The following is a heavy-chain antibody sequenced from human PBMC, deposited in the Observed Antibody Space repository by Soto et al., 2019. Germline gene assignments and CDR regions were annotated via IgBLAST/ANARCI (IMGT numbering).Heavy chain of an antibody. CDR2: ISYDGSNK. J-gene: IGHJ6*02. Sequence: QVQLVESGGGVVQPGRSLRLSCAASGFTFSSYAMHWVRQAPCKGLEWVAFISYDGSNKYYADSVKGRFTISRDNSKNTLYLQMNSLRGEDTAVYYCTRRGYGMDVWGQGTTVTVS. CDR1: GFTFSSYA. CDR3: TRRGYGMDV. V-gene: IGHV3-30-3*01.